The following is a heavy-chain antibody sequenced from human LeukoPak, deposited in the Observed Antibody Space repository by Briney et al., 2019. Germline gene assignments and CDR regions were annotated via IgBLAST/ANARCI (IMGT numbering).Heavy chain of an antibody. CDR2: ISAYNGNT. CDR1: GYTFTSYG. V-gene: IGHV1-18*01. CDR3: ARDSVVVPAAAYYYYMDV. Sequence: ASVKVSCKASGYTFTSYGITWVRQAPGQGLEWMGWISAYNGNTNYAQKLQGRVTMTTDTSTSTAYMELRSLRSDDTAVYYCARDSVVVPAAAYYYYMDVWGKGTTVAVSS. D-gene: IGHD2-2*01. J-gene: IGHJ6*03.